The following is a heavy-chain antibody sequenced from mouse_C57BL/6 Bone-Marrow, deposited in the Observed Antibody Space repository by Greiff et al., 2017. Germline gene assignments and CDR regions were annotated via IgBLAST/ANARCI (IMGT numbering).Heavy chain of an antibody. CDR2: IDPEGGET. Sequence: VHVKQSGAELVKPGASVKLSCTASGFNIKDYYIHWVKQRTEQCLEWIGRIDPEGGETKYAPKFQDKATITADKSSNTPYLQLSSLTSEDTAFYYCTISLIYCVTNYWRQGTTLAVSS. CDR3: TISLIYCVTNY. J-gene: IGHJ2*01. V-gene: IGHV14-2*01. CDR1: GFNIKDYY. D-gene: IGHD2-12*01.